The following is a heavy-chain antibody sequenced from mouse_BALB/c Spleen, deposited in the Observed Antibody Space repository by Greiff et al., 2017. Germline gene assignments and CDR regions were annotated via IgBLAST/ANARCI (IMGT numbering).Heavy chain of an antibody. V-gene: IGHV6-6*02. D-gene: IGHD2-1*01. Sequence: EVQLVESGGGLVQPGGSMKLSCAASGFTFSNYWMNWVRQSPEKGLEWVAEIRLKSNNYATHYAESVKGRFTISRDDSKRSVYLQMNNLRAEDTGIYYCTGNGNFAYWGQGTLVTVSA. CDR1: GFTFSNYW. CDR2: IRLKSNNYAT. J-gene: IGHJ3*01. CDR3: TGNGNFAY.